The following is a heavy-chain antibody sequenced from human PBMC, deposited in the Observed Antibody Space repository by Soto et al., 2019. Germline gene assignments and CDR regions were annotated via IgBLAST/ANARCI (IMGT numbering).Heavy chain of an antibody. V-gene: IGHV3-23*01. CDR2: ISGSGGST. Sequence: SLSLSCAASGFTFSSYAMSWVRQAPGKGLEWVSAISGSGGSTYYADSVKGRFTISRDNSKNTLYLQMNSLRAEDTAVYYCAKDHDSRRWYYFDDWGKGTLVTVSS. D-gene: IGHD6-13*01. CDR3: AKDHDSRRWYYFDD. J-gene: IGHJ4*02. CDR1: GFTFSSYA.